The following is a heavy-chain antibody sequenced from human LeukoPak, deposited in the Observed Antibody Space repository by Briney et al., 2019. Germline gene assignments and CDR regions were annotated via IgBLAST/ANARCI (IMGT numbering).Heavy chain of an antibody. D-gene: IGHD5-12*01. J-gene: IGHJ4*02. V-gene: IGHV3-23*01. CDR3: AKGAYSGYSSFDY. CDR2: VSGGGFNT. CDR1: GFIFSSYA. Sequence: GGSLRLSCATSGFIFSSYAMSWVRQAPGKGLEWVSLVSGGGFNTYYADSVKGRFTISRDNSKNTLYLQMNSLRAEDTAVYYCAKGAYSGYSSFDYWGQGTLVTVSS.